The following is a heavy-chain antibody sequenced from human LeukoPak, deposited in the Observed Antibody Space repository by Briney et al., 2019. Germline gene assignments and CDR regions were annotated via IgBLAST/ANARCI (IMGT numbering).Heavy chain of an antibody. J-gene: IGHJ4*02. V-gene: IGHV3-20*04. CDR3: ARGHVDYAFDC. D-gene: IGHD4-17*01. Sequence: GGSLRLSCAASGFTFDDYGMSWVRQAPGKGLEWVSGINWNGGSTGYADSVKGRFTISRDNAKKSLDLQMNSLRAEDTALYYCARGHVDYAFDCWGQGTLVTVSS. CDR2: INWNGGST. CDR1: GFTFDDYG.